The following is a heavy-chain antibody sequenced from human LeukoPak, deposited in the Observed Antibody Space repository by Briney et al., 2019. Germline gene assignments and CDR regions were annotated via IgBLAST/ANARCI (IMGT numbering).Heavy chain of an antibody. J-gene: IGHJ4*02. CDR1: GFTLSSYE. CDR2: ISGSGGST. Sequence: GGSLRLSCTVSGFTLSSYEMSWIRQAPGKGLEWVSAISGSGGSTYYADSVKGRFTISRDNAKNSLYLHMNSMRAEDTAVYYCARILNYNYCSGGSCYSGPFDYWGQGTLVTVSS. CDR3: ARILNYNYCSGGSCYSGPFDY. D-gene: IGHD2-15*01. V-gene: IGHV3-23*01.